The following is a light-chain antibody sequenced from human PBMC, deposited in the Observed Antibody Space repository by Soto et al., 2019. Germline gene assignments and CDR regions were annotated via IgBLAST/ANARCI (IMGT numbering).Light chain of an antibody. Sequence: DIVMTQTPLSSPVTLGQAASISCSSSQSLVHNDGNTYLSWFQQRPGQPPRLLIYKVSDRFSGVPDRFSGSGAGTDFTLAISRVEADDVGVYSCMQATHSPWTFGQGTKVEIK. CDR1: QSLVHNDGNTY. V-gene: IGKV2-24*01. CDR2: KVS. J-gene: IGKJ1*01. CDR3: MQATHSPWT.